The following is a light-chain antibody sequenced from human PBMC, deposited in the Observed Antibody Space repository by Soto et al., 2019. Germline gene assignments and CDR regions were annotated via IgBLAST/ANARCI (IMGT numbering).Light chain of an antibody. J-gene: IGKJ5*01. CDR2: GAS. CDR3: QQYTGPPTT. Sequence: ENLLTKSPDTLSLSPGERATLSCGASQTVSSNYLAWCQQRPGQAPRLLIYGASTRAAGIPDRFSGSGSGTDFTLTITRLEPEDSAVYFCQQYTGPPTTFGQRTRLEFK. CDR1: QTVSSNY. V-gene: IGKV3-20*01.